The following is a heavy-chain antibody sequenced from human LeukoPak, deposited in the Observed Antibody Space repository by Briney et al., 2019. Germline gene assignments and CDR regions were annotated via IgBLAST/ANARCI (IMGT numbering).Heavy chain of an antibody. CDR1: GFTFSDYY. CDR2: ISSSGSTI. CDR3: ARVEESGYSYGGCLDC. V-gene: IGHV3-11*01. J-gene: IGHJ4*02. D-gene: IGHD5-18*01. Sequence: NPGGSLRLSCAASGFTFSDYYMSWIRQAPGKGLEWVLYISSSGSTIYYADSVKGRFTISRDNAKNSLYLQMNSLRAEDTAVYYCARVEESGYSYGGCLDCWGQGTLVTVSS.